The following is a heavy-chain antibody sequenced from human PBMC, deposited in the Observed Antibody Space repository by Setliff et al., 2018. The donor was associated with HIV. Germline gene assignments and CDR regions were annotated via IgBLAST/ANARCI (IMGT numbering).Heavy chain of an antibody. D-gene: IGHD5-18*01. CDR1: GGSIEFSSYY. Sequence: SETLSLTCSVSGGSIEFSSYYWGWIRQPPGKGLEWIGSMYYSGSTDYNPSLKSRVTISVDTSKNQVSLKLNSVTAADTAVYYCARSPGVDTNMAFDYWGQGTLVTVSS. CDR3: ARSPGVDTNMAFDY. J-gene: IGHJ4*02. V-gene: IGHV4-39*07. CDR2: MYYSGST.